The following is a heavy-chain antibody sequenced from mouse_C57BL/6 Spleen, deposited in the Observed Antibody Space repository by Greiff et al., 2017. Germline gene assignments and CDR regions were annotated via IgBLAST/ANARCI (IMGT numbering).Heavy chain of an antibody. D-gene: IGHD4-1*01. CDR3: ARKANWGAWFAY. V-gene: IGHV1-55*01. Sequence: QVQLQQPGAELVKPGASVKMSCKASGYPFTSYWITWVKQRPGQGLEWIGDIYPGSGSTNYNEKFKSKATLTVDTSSSTAYMQLSSLTSEDSAVYYCARKANWGAWFAYWGQGTLVTVSA. CDR1: GYPFTSYW. CDR2: IYPGSGST. J-gene: IGHJ3*01.